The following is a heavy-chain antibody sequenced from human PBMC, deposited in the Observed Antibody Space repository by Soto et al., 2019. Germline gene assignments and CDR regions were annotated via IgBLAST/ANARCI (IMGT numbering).Heavy chain of an antibody. J-gene: IGHJ3*02. Sequence: GESLKISCKGSGYSFTSYWISWVRQMPGKGLEWMGRIDPSDSYTNYSPSFQGHVTISADKSISTAYLQWSSLKASDTAMYYCARPATYDFRSGKDTHDAFDIWGQGTMVTVSS. D-gene: IGHD3-3*01. CDR2: IDPSDSYT. CDR3: ARPATYDFRSGKDTHDAFDI. V-gene: IGHV5-10-1*01. CDR1: GYSFTSYW.